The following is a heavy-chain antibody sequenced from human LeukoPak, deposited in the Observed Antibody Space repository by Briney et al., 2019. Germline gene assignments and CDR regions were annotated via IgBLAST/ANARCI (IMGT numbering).Heavy chain of an antibody. J-gene: IGHJ5*01. D-gene: IGHD3-16*01. CDR1: GYSFNNYW. CDR3: ARQGGGFPFDT. V-gene: IGHV5-51*01. Sequence: GESLKISCKGSGYSFNNYWIAWVRQMPGKGLEWMGIIYPGDSYTTYSPSFQGQVTISTDKPISTAYLQWSSLKASDTAIYYCARQGGGFPFDTWGHGTLVTVSS. CDR2: IYPGDSYT.